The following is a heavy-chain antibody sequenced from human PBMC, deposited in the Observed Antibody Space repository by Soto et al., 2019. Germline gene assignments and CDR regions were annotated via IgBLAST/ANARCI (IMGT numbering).Heavy chain of an antibody. CDR1: GFTFSTYT. D-gene: IGHD2-15*01. J-gene: IGHJ4*02. CDR3: AREGVAATSINFDY. V-gene: IGHV3-30-3*01. Sequence: PGGSLRLSCAASGFTFSTYTMYWVRQAPGKGLEWVAGISNNGINTHYADSVKGRFTISRDNSKNTLYLQMNSLRAEDTAVYYCAREGVAATSINFDYWGQGTLVTVSS. CDR2: ISNNGINT.